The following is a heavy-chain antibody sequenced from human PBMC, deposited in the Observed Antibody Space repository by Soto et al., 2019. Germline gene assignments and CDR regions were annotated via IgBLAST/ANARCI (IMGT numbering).Heavy chain of an antibody. Sequence: VQLLESGGGLVQPGGSLRLSCAASGFTFSSYAMSWVRQAPGKGLEWVSAISGSGGSTYYADSVKGRFTISRDNSKNTLYLQMNSLRAEDTAVYYCAKGGEGYCSGGSCYSGYFQHWGQGTLVTVSS. CDR2: ISGSGGST. V-gene: IGHV3-23*01. J-gene: IGHJ1*01. CDR1: GFTFSSYA. D-gene: IGHD2-15*01. CDR3: AKGGEGYCSGGSCYSGYFQH.